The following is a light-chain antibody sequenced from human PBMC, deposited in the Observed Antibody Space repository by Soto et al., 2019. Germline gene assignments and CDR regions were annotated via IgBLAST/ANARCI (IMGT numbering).Light chain of an antibody. CDR1: SANIGSNT. CDR2: SND. J-gene: IGLJ1*01. CDR3: AAWDDNLNGYV. V-gene: IGLV1-44*01. Sequence: QSVLTQPPSASATPGLSVTISCSGSSANIGSNTVNWYQQLPGAAPKLLMYSNDQRPSGIPDRFSGSKSGTSASLAISGLQSQDEADYYCAAWDDNLNGYVFGTGTKAPS.